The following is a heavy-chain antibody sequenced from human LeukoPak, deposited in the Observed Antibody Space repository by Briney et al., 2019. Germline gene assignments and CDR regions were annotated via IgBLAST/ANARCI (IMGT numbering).Heavy chain of an antibody. CDR1: GYRFTSYY. Sequence: ASVKVSCKASGYRFTSYYMHWGRHAPGQGFEWMGIINPRDGSTTYAQKFQGRVTMTRDTSTSTLYMELISLRSEDTALYYCARDLVLHGAFDIWGQGTMVTVSS. J-gene: IGHJ3*02. V-gene: IGHV1-46*01. CDR2: INPRDGST. CDR3: ARDLVLHGAFDI.